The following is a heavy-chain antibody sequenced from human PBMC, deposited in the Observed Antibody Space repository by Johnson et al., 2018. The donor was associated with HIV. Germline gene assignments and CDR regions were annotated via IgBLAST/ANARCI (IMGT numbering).Heavy chain of an antibody. CDR2: INTDGTNS. CDR3: AKESAFDI. CDR1: GFIFSNYW. J-gene: IGHJ3*02. Sequence: EVHLVESGGGVVQTGGSLRLSCVASGFIFSNYWMHWVRQAPGKGLVWVSRINTDGTNSAFADFLKGRSTISRDNAKSTLYLQMNSLRAEDTAVYYCAKESAFDIWGQGTMVTVSS. V-gene: IGHV3-74*01.